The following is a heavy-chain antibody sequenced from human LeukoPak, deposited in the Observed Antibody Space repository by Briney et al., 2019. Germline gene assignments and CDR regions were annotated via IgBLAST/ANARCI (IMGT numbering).Heavy chain of an antibody. V-gene: IGHV1-2*02. J-gene: IGHJ4*02. D-gene: IGHD6-19*01. Sequence: ASVKVSCKASGYSFADYYMHWVRQAPGQGLEWMGWIKPNSGDTRSAQKFQGRVTMTWDTSISTAYMDLARLRSDDTAVYYCAVGLDIAMPGKVPTGWGQGTLVTVSS. CDR3: AVGLDIAMPGKVPTG. CDR1: GYSFADYY. CDR2: IKPNSGDT.